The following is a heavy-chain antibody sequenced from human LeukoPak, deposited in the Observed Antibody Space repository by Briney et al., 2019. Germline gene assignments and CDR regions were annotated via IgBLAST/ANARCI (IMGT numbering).Heavy chain of an antibody. CDR1: GGSISSYY. CDR3: ARHDGYCSSTSCYFHY. V-gene: IGHV4-59*08. Sequence: SETLSLTCTVSGGSISSYYWSWIRQPPGKGLEWIGYIYYSGSTNYNPSLKSRVTISVDTSKNQFSLKLSSVTAADTAVYYCARHDGYCSSTSCYFHYWGQGTLVTVSS. D-gene: IGHD2-2*01. CDR2: IYYSGST. J-gene: IGHJ4*02.